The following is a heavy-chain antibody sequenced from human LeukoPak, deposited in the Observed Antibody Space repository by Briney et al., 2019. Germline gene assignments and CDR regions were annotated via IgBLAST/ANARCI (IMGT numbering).Heavy chain of an antibody. CDR2: IKQDGSEK. Sequence: GGSLRLSCAASGFTFSSYWMSWVRQAPGKGLEWVANIKQDGSEKYYVDSVKGRFTISRDNAKNSLYLQMNSLRAGDTAVYYCARVVVQVWGSWFDPWGQGTLVTVST. CDR3: ARVVVQVWGSWFDP. J-gene: IGHJ5*02. V-gene: IGHV3-7*01. CDR1: GFTFSSYW. D-gene: IGHD2-21*01.